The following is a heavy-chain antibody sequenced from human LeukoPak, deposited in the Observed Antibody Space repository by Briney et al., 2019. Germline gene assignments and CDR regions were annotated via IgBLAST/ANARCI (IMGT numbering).Heavy chain of an antibody. CDR1: GGSISSGSYY. Sequence: SETLSLTCTVSGGSISSGSYYWSWIRQPAGKGLEWIGRIYTSGSTNYNPSLKSRVTVSVDTSKNQFSLKLSSVTAADTAVYYCASWIKRKYCSGGSCYLYGAFDIWGQGTMVTVSS. CDR2: IYTSGST. V-gene: IGHV4-61*02. J-gene: IGHJ3*02. CDR3: ASWIKRKYCSGGSCYLYGAFDI. D-gene: IGHD2-15*01.